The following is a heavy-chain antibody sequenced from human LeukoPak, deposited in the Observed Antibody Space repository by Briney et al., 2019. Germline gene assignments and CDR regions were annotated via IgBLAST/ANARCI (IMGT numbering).Heavy chain of an antibody. CDR1: GFTFSNYW. J-gene: IGHJ4*02. V-gene: IGHV3-7*01. CDR2: IKEDGSEK. CDR3: ARTIRGY. D-gene: IGHD3-10*01. Sequence: TGGSLRLSCAASGFTFSNYWMSWVRQAPGQGLEWVANIKEDGSEKYYVDSVKGRFTISRDNAKISLYLQMNSLRAEDTAVYYCARTIRGYWGQGTLVTVSS.